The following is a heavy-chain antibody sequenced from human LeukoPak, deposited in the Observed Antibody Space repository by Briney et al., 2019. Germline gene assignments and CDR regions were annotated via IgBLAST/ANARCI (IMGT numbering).Heavy chain of an antibody. V-gene: IGHV3-23*01. CDR2: ISRSGDGT. J-gene: IGHJ4*02. CDR3: VRASDGCSTSSCSFDY. Sequence: GGSLRLSCAASGFTFSSYWMSWVRQAPGKGLEWVSSISRSGDGTYYADSVKGRFTISRDNSKNTLYLQMNSLRAEDTAVYYCVRASDGCSTSSCSFDYWGQGTLVTVSS. D-gene: IGHD2-2*01. CDR1: GFTFSSYW.